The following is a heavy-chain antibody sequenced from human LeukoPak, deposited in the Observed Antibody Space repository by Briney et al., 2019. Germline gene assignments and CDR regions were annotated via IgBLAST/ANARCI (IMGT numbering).Heavy chain of an antibody. D-gene: IGHD5-24*01. J-gene: IGHJ4*02. CDR2: ISAYNGNT. CDR1: GYDFTSVG. CDR3: ATVDGYPRH. Sequence: GASVKVSCKASGYDFTSVGITWVRQAPGQGLEWMGWISAYNGNTNYAQKLQGRVTMTTDTSTSTAHMELRSLRSDDTAVYYCATVDGYPRHWGQGTLVTVSS. V-gene: IGHV1-18*01.